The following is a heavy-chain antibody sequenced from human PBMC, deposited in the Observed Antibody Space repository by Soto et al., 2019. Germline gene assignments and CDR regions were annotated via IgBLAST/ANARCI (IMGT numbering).Heavy chain of an antibody. CDR1: GFTFSSFA. CDR2: ISGSGGST. Sequence: GGSLRLSCAASGFTFSSFAMSWVRQAPGKGLEWVSAISGSGGSTYYADSVKGRFTISRDNSKNTLYLQKNSLRAEDTAVYYCAKDAGYYYYMDVWGKGTTVTVSS. CDR3: AKDAGYYYYMDV. V-gene: IGHV3-23*01. J-gene: IGHJ6*03.